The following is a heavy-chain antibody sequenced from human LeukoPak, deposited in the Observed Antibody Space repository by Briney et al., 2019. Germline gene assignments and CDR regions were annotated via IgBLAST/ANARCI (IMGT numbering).Heavy chain of an antibody. V-gene: IGHV4-31*03. Sequence: PSETLSLTCTVSGGSISSGGYYWSWIRQHPGKGLEWIGYIYYSGSTYYNPSLKSRVTISVDTSKNQFSLKLSSVTTADTAVYYCATYYYDSSGYPDAFDIWGQGTMVTVSS. CDR2: IYYSGST. J-gene: IGHJ3*02. CDR3: ATYYYDSSGYPDAFDI. D-gene: IGHD3-22*01. CDR1: GGSISSGGYY.